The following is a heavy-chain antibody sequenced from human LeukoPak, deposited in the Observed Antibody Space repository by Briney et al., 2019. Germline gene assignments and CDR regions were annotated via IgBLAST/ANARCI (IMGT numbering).Heavy chain of an antibody. Sequence: PGGSLRLSCAASGFTFSSYAMHWVRQAPGKGLEWVAVISYDGSNKYYADSVKGRFTISRDNSKNTLYLQMNSLRAEDTAVYYCARDPSKGDYVWGSYILDYWGQGTLVTVSS. CDR3: ARDPSKGDYVWGSYILDY. J-gene: IGHJ4*02. V-gene: IGHV3-30*04. D-gene: IGHD3-16*01. CDR1: GFTFSSYA. CDR2: ISYDGSNK.